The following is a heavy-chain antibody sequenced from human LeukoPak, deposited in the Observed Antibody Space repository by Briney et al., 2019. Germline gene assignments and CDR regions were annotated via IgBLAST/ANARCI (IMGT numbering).Heavy chain of an antibody. CDR3: ARIDITIFGVVINGMDV. V-gene: IGHV3-74*01. D-gene: IGHD3-3*01. CDR1: GFTFSSYW. Sequence: PGGSLRLSCAASGFTFSSYWMHWVRQAPGKGLVWVSRINGDGSSTSYADSVKGRFTISRDNAKNTLYLQMNSLRAEDTAVYYCARIDITIFGVVINGMDVWGQGTTVTVSS. CDR2: INGDGSST. J-gene: IGHJ6*02.